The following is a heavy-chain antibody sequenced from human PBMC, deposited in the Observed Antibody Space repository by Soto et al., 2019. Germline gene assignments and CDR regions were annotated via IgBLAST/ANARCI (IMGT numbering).Heavy chain of an antibody. CDR1: GGTFSSYA. CDR2: IIPIFGTA. Sequence: QVQLVQSEAEVKKPGSSVKVSCKASGGTFSSYAISWVRQAPGQGLEWMGGIIPIFGTANYAQKFQGRVTITADESTSTAYMELSSLRSEDTAVYYCARSIFGVVIRTYYYYGMDVWGQGTTVTVSS. CDR3: ARSIFGVVIRTYYYYGMDV. J-gene: IGHJ6*02. V-gene: IGHV1-69*01. D-gene: IGHD3-3*01.